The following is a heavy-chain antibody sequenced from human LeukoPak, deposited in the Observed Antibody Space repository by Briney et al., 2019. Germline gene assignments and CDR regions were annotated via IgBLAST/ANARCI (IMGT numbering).Heavy chain of an antibody. CDR3: ARDARFGELVDY. CDR2: INSSGSI. V-gene: IGHV4-34*01. Sequence: SETLSLTCDVYGGSFSGYYWSWIRQPPGKGPEWIGEINSSGSINYNPPLKSRVPISVDMSKNQFSLKLTSVTAADTAMYYCARDARFGELVDYWGRGTLVTVSS. J-gene: IGHJ4*02. D-gene: IGHD3-10*01. CDR1: GGSFSGYY.